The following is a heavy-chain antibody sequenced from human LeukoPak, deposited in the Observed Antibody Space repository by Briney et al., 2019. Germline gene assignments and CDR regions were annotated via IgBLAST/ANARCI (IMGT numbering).Heavy chain of an antibody. D-gene: IGHD3-10*01. Sequence: GASVKVSCKASGGTFSSYTISWVRQAPGQGLEWMGRIIPILGIANYAQKFQGRVTMTTDTSTSTAYMELRSLRSDDTAVYYCARAPHYGSGSFFDYWGQGTLVTVSS. CDR2: IIPILGIA. CDR3: ARAPHYGSGSFFDY. CDR1: GGTFSSYT. J-gene: IGHJ4*02. V-gene: IGHV1-69*02.